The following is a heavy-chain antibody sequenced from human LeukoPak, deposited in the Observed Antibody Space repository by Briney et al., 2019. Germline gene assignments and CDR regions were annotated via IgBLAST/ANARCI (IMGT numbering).Heavy chain of an antibody. J-gene: IGHJ4*02. CDR2: ISGSDGIT. V-gene: IGHV3-23*01. D-gene: IGHD3-22*01. CDR3: AKASAMIVVVSKHFDY. CDR1: GFTFNTYG. Sequence: GGSLRLSCAVSGFTFNTYGMTWVRQAPGKGLEWVSGISGSDGITYHADSVKGRFTISRDNSKNTLYLQMNSLRGEDTAVYYCAKASAMIVVVSKHFDYWGQGTLVTVSS.